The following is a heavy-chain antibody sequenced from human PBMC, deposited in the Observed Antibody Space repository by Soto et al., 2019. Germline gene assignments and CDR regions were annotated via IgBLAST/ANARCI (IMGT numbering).Heavy chain of an antibody. V-gene: IGHV1-3*01. D-gene: IGHD5-12*01. J-gene: IGHJ4*02. CDR1: GYTFTSYA. CDR3: ARGELSGYVPSDY. CDR2: INAGNGNT. Sequence: ASVKVSCKASGYTFTSYAMHWVRQAPGQRLEWMGWINAGNGNTKYAQKLQGRVTMTTDTSTSTAYMELRSLRSDDTAVYYCARGELSGYVPSDYWGQGTLVTVSS.